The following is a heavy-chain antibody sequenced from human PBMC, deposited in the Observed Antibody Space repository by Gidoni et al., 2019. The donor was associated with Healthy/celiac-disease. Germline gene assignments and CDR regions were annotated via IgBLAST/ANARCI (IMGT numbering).Heavy chain of an antibody. CDR3: ARDLEGVWAVAGTEPFDY. CDR2: IIPIPGIA. Sequence: QVQLVQSGAEVKKPGSSVKVSCKASGGTFSSYTISWVRQAPGQGLEWMGRIIPIPGIANYAQKFQGRVTITADKSTSTAYMELSSLRSEDTAVYYCARDLEGVWAVAGTEPFDYWGQGTLVTVSS. D-gene: IGHD6-19*01. CDR1: GGTFSSYT. J-gene: IGHJ4*02. V-gene: IGHV1-69*08.